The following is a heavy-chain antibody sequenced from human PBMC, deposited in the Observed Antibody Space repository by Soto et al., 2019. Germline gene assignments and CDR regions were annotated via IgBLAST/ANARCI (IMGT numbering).Heavy chain of an antibody. CDR2: IIPIFGTA. V-gene: IGHV1-69*13. Sequence: SGKVSCKASGGTFLSYAISWVRQAPVQGLEWMGGIIPIFGTANYAQKFQGRVTITADESTSTAYMELSSLRSEDTAVYYCARDGYYGSGSNNWFDPWGQGTLVTVSS. D-gene: IGHD3-10*01. CDR3: ARDGYYGSGSNNWFDP. CDR1: GGTFLSYA. J-gene: IGHJ5*02.